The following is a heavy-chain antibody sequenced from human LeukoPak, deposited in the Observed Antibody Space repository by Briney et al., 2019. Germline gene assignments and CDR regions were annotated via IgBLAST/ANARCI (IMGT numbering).Heavy chain of an antibody. CDR1: GFTFSSYG. CDR2: ISYDGSNK. Sequence: GGSLRLSCAASGFTFSSYGMHWVRQAPGKGLEWVAVISYDGSNKYYADSVKGRFTISRDNSKNTLYLQMNSLRAEDTAVYYCAKAAFIVGATHPFDYWGQGTLVTVSS. J-gene: IGHJ4*02. CDR3: AKAAFIVGATHPFDY. V-gene: IGHV3-30*18. D-gene: IGHD1-26*01.